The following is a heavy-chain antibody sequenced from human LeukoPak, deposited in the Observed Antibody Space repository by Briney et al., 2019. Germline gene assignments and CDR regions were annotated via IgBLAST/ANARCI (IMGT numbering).Heavy chain of an antibody. CDR3: ARENTGSYREFDY. J-gene: IGHJ4*02. CDR1: GGSISSYY. V-gene: IGHV4-4*07. D-gene: IGHD1-26*01. CDR2: IYSGGST. Sequence: SETLSLTCTVSGGSISSYYWSWIRQPAGKGLEWIGRIYSGGSTNFNPSLKSRGTMSVDSSNNQFSLKLSSVTAADTAVFYCARENTGSYREFDYWGQGTLVTVSS.